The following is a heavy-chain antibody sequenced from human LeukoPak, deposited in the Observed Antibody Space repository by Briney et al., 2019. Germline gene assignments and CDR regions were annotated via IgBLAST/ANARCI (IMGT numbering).Heavy chain of an antibody. CDR3: ASVSSDWYVY. Sequence: ASVKVSCKASGYTFTGYYMHWVRQAPGQGLEWMGWINPKSGGTAYAQKFQGKITMTRDTSISTAYMELSRLTSDDTAVYYCASVSSDWYVYWGQGTLVTVSS. CDR1: GYTFTGYY. V-gene: IGHV1-2*02. D-gene: IGHD6-19*01. CDR2: INPKSGGT. J-gene: IGHJ4*02.